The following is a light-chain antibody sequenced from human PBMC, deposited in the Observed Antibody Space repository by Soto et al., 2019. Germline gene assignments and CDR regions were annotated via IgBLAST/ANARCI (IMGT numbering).Light chain of an antibody. V-gene: IGKV3-20*01. CDR2: GAS. J-gene: IGKJ1*01. CDR1: QSVSNNY. CDR3: QQYYHYSPWT. Sequence: EIVLTQSPGTLSLSPGERATLSCRASQSVSNNYLAWYQQKPGQAPRLLIYGASNRATGIPDRFSGSGSGTEFTLTISSLQPDDFATYYCQQYYHYSPWTFGQGTKVDIK.